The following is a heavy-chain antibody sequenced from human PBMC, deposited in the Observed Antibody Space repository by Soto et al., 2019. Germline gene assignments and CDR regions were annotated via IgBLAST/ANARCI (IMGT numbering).Heavy chain of an antibody. CDR1: GFSLSSTRVA. J-gene: IGHJ4*02. V-gene: IGHV2-5*02. D-gene: IGHD3-22*01. CDR3: AYSVVVGLGYYFAY. Sequence: QITLKESGPTLVKPTQTLTLTCTFSGFSLSSTRVAVGWIRQPPGKALEWLALIYWDDDKRYSPFLKSRLTITKDTSNSQVVLTMTNMDPVDTATYYCAYSVVVGLGYYFAYWGQGTLVTVSS. CDR2: IYWDDDK.